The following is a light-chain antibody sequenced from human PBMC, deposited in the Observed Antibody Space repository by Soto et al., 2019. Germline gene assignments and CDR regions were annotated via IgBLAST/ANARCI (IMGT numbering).Light chain of an antibody. J-gene: IGKJ2*01. V-gene: IGKV1-5*01. CDR1: QSITRW. Sequence: DIQMTQSPSTLSASVGDTVTITCRASQSITRWLARYQQKPGKAPKLLIYDASSLESGVPSRFSGSGSGTEFTLTISSLQPDDFATYYCQQYNSYLYTFGQGTKLEIK. CDR2: DAS. CDR3: QQYNSYLYT.